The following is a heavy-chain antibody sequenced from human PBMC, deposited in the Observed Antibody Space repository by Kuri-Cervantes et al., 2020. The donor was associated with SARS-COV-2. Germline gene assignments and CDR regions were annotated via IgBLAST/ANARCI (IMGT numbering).Heavy chain of an antibody. V-gene: IGHV3-11*03. CDR1: GFTFSDYY. Sequence: GESLKISCAASGFTFSDYYMSWIRQVPGKGLEWVSYISSSSSYTNYADSVKGRFTISRDNAKNSLYLQMNSLRAEDTAVYYCARHPYYDFWSGYTEYNWLDPWGQGTLVTVSS. J-gene: IGHJ5*02. D-gene: IGHD3-3*01. CDR3: ARHPYYDFWSGYTEYNWLDP. CDR2: ISSSSSYT.